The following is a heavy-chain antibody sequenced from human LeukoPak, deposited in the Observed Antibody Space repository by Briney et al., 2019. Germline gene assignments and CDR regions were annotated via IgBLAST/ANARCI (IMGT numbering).Heavy chain of an antibody. D-gene: IGHD3-10*01. CDR3: AKLSLRNIMVRGNWFDS. V-gene: IGHV3-23*01. J-gene: IGHJ5*01. Sequence: GGSLRLSCAASGFTFSNCGMSWVRQAPGEGQGWVSSLRISGSGIYYADSVKGRFTISRDNSKNPLYVQMNSLRAEDTAVYYCAKLSLRNIMVRGNWFDSWGQGTLVTVSS. CDR1: GFTFSNCG. CDR2: LRISGSGI.